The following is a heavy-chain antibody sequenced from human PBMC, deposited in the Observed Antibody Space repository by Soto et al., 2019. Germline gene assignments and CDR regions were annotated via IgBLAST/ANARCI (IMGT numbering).Heavy chain of an antibody. J-gene: IGHJ4*02. V-gene: IGHV3-33*01. CDR2: IWYDGSNK. Sequence: QVQLVESGGGVVQPGRYLRLSCAASGFTFSSYGMHWVRQAPGKGLEWVAVIWYDGSNKYYADSVKGRFTISKDNSKNTLYLQMNSLRSEDTAVYYCATDLACERQQLDLDYWGQGTLVTVSS. CDR1: GFTFSSYG. D-gene: IGHD6-13*01. CDR3: ATDLACERQQLDLDY.